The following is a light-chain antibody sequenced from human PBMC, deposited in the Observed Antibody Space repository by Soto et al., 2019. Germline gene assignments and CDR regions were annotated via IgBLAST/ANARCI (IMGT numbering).Light chain of an antibody. CDR3: CSYAGGVV. V-gene: IGLV2-11*01. CDR2: DVG. J-gene: IGLJ2*01. Sequence: QSVLTQPRSVSGSPGQSVTISCTGTSSDVGGYKYVSWYQHHPAKAPKLMIYDVGKRPSGVPDRFSGSKSGNTASLTISGLQAEDEADYYCCSYAGGVVFGGGTKLTVL. CDR1: SSDVGGYKY.